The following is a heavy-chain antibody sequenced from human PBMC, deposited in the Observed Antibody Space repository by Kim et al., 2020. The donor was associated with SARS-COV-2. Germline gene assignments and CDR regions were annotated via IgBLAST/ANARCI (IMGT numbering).Heavy chain of an antibody. V-gene: IGHV4-34*01. Sequence: SETLSLTCAVYGGSFSGYYWSWIRQPPGKGLEWIGEINHSGSTNYNPSLKSRVTISVDTSKNQFSLKLSSVTAADTAVYYCARGRRSSGFWSGYAGRGHYYYYMDVWGKGTTVTVSS. D-gene: IGHD3-3*01. CDR1: GGSFSGYY. CDR3: ARGRRSSGFWSGYAGRGHYYYYMDV. CDR2: INHSGST. J-gene: IGHJ6*03.